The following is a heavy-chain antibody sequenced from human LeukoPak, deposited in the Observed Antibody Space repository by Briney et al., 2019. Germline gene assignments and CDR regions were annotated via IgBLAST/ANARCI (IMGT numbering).Heavy chain of an antibody. CDR1: GFTFSSYG. Sequence: GGSLRLSCAASGFTFSSYGMPWVRQAPGKGLEGVAVISYDGSNKYYADSVKGRFTISRDNSKNTLYLQMNSLRAEDAAVYYCARDEGYTYGNFHYYYMDVWGKGTTVTVSS. D-gene: IGHD5-18*01. CDR2: ISYDGSNK. V-gene: IGHV3-30*03. CDR3: ARDEGYTYGNFHYYYMDV. J-gene: IGHJ6*03.